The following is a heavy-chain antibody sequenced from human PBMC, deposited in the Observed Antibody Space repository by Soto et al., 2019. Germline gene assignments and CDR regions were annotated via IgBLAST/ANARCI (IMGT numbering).Heavy chain of an antibody. D-gene: IGHD3-3*01. Sequence: GGSLRLYCAASGFTFSSSGMHWVRQAPGRGLYWVAMISNDGRNKHYADSVKGRFTISRDNSKNTLFLQMNSLGAEDTAIYYCAKYDFWSGYSMDVWGQGTTVTVSS. V-gene: IGHV3-30*18. CDR1: GFTFSSSG. CDR3: AKYDFWSGYSMDV. CDR2: ISNDGRNK. J-gene: IGHJ6*02.